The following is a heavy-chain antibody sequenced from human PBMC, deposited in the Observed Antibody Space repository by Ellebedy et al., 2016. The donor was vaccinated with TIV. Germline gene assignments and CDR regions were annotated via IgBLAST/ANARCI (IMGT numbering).Heavy chain of an antibody. D-gene: IGHD2-15*01. V-gene: IGHV1-8*01. CDR2: MNPNSGNT. CDR1: GYTFTSCD. Sequence: ASVKVSXXASGYTFTSCDINWVRQATGQGLEWMGWMNPNSGNTGYAQKFQGRVTMTRNTSISTAYMELSSLRSEDTAVYYCARGGFSDPGLDYWGQGTLVTVSS. J-gene: IGHJ4*02. CDR3: ARGGFSDPGLDY.